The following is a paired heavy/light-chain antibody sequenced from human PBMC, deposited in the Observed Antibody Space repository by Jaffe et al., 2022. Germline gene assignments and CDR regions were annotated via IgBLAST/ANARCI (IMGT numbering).Heavy chain of an antibody. J-gene: IGHJ4*02. CDR1: GFTFPSYW. Sequence: EVQLVESGGGLVQPGGSLRLSCAASGFTFPSYWMAWVRQAPGKGPEWVANVKQDGFEKHYVDSVKGRFTISRDNAKNSLFLQMSSLRAEDTAVYYCARDNLGALDYWGQGALVTVSS. V-gene: IGHV3-7*05. D-gene: IGHD7-27*01. CDR3: ARDNLGALDY. CDR2: VKQDGFEK.
Light chain of an antibody. J-gene: IGLJ3*02. Sequence: QAVLTQPASLSASLGASASLTCTLRSGINVGTYIIIWYQQKPGSPPQYLLRYKSDSDKQQGSGVPRRFSGSKDASANAGILLISGLQSEDEADYYCMTWHNSAWVFGGGTKLTVL. CDR2: YKSDSDK. V-gene: IGLV5-45*01. CDR3: MTWHNSAWV. CDR1: SGINVGTYI.